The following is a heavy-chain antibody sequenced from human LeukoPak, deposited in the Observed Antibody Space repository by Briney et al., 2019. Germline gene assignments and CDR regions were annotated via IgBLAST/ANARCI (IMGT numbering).Heavy chain of an antibody. J-gene: IGHJ4*02. CDR3: ARDYGGNPYYFDY. D-gene: IGHD4-23*01. Sequence: PGGSLRLSCAGSGFTFSTYSMNWVRQAPGKGPEWVSSITSSNNYIYYADSMKGRFTISRDNAKNSLYLQMNSLRAEDTAVYYCARDYGGNPYYFDYWGQGTLVTVSS. V-gene: IGHV3-21*01. CDR1: GFTFSTYS. CDR2: ITSSNNYI.